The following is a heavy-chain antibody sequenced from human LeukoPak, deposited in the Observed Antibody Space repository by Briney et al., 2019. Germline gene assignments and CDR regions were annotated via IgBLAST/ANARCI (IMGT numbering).Heavy chain of an antibody. V-gene: IGHV1-69*13. CDR2: IIPIFGTA. D-gene: IGHD3-9*01. J-gene: IGHJ4*02. CDR1: GGTFSSFA. Sequence: SVKVSCKASGGTFSSFAINWVRQAPGQGLEWMGGIIPIFGTANYAQKFQGRVTITADESTSTAYMELSSLRSEDTAVYYCARSNFDWLPSDYWGQGTLVTVSS. CDR3: ARSNFDWLPSDY.